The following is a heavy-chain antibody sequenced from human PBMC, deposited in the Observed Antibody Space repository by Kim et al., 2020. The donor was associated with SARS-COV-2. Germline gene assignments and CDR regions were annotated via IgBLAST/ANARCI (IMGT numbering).Heavy chain of an antibody. CDR1: GGSISNTDYY. CDR2: IDYTET. J-gene: IGHJ4*02. CDR3: VRQGDYSDYWFFDY. V-gene: IGHV4-39*01. D-gene: IGHD4-17*01. Sequence: SETLSLTCTVSGGSISNTDYYWGWIRQSPGKGLEWIGSIDYTETFYNPSFKSRVTISVDTSKNEVSLKLSSVTATDTAVYYCVRQGDYSDYWFFDYWGQG.